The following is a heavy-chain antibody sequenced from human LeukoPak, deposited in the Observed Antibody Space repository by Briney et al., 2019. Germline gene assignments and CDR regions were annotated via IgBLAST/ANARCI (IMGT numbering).Heavy chain of an antibody. Sequence: PGGSLRLSCAASGFTFSSYWMSWVRQAPGKGLEWVANIKQDGSEKYYVDSVKGRFTISRDNAKNSLYLQMNSLRAEDTAVYYCARDRGLPAAILNRSPYFDYWGQGTLVTVSS. V-gene: IGHV3-7*01. J-gene: IGHJ4*02. CDR2: IKQDGSEK. CDR1: GFTFSSYW. CDR3: ARDRGLPAAILNRSPYFDY. D-gene: IGHD2-2*02.